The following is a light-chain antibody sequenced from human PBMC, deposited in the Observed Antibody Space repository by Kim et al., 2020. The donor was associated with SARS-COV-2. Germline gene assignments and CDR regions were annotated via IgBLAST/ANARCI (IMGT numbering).Light chain of an antibody. Sequence: EIVLTQSPCTLSLSPGERATLSCRASQSVSSNYLAWYQQKPGQAPRLLIYGASSRATGIPDRFSGSGSGTDFTLTITRLETEDFAVYYCQQYSSSPATFGRGTKVDIK. CDR2: GAS. V-gene: IGKV3-20*01. CDR1: QSVSSNY. J-gene: IGKJ1*01. CDR3: QQYSSSPAT.